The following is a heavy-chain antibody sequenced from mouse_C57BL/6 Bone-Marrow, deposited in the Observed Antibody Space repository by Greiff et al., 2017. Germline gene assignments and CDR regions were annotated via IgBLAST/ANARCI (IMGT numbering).Heavy chain of an antibody. CDR3: ASYGNYSVDD. CDR1: GFTFSDYY. V-gene: IGHV5-12*01. J-gene: IGHJ4*01. D-gene: IGHD2-1*01. CDR2: ISNGGGST. Sequence: EVMLVESGGGLVQPGGSLKLSCAASGFTFSDYYMYWVRQTPEKRLELVAYISNGGGSTYYPDTVKGRFTISRDNAKNTLYLQMSRLKSEDTAMYYCASYGNYSVDDWGQGTSVTVSS.